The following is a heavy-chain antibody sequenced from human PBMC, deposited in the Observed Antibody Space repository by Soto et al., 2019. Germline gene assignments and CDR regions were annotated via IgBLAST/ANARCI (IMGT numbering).Heavy chain of an antibody. Sequence: ASVKVSCKASGYTFTSYAMHWVRQAPGQRLEWMGWINAGNGSTKYSQKFQGRVTITRDTSASTAYMELSSLRSEDTAVYYCARDYGDYFFFDYWGQGTLVTVSS. D-gene: IGHD4-17*01. J-gene: IGHJ4*02. CDR1: GYTFTSYA. CDR2: INAGNGST. V-gene: IGHV1-3*01. CDR3: ARDYGDYFFFDY.